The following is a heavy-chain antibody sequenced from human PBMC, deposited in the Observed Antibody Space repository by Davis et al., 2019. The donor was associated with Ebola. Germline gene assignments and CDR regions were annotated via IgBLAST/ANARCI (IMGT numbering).Heavy chain of an antibody. V-gene: IGHV3-15*07. CDR2: IKSKTDGGTT. CDR3: TTRPGGSGWHNWFDP. Sequence: GESLKISCAASGFTFSNAWMNWVRQAPGKGLEWVGRIKSKTDGGTTDYAAPVKGRFTISRDDSKNTLYLQMNSLKTEDTAGYYCTTRPGGSGWHNWFDPWGQGTLVTVSS. CDR1: GFTFSNAW. J-gene: IGHJ5*02. D-gene: IGHD6-19*01.